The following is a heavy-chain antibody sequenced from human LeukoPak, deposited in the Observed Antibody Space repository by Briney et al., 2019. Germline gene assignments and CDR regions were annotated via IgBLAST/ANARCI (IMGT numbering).Heavy chain of an antibody. D-gene: IGHD3-22*01. J-gene: IGHJ4*02. CDR1: GGSIGSYY. CDR2: IYYSGST. CDR3: AKMGDGDDYHDSSGYYGDY. Sequence: PSETLSLTCTVSGGSIGSYYWSWIRQPPGKGLEWIGYIYYSGSTDYNPSLKSRVTISVDTSKNQFSLKPSSVTAADTAVYYCAKMGDGDDYHDSSGYYGDYWGQGTLVTVSS. V-gene: IGHV4-59*08.